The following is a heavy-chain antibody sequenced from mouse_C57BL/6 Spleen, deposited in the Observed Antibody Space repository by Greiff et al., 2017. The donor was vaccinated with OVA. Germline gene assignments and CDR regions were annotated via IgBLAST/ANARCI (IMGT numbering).Heavy chain of an antibody. CDR2: IYPRRGNT. CDR1: GYTFTSYG. V-gene: IGHV1-81*01. J-gene: IGHJ2*01. Sequence: QVQLLQSGAELVRPGASVKLSCTASGYTFTSYGISWVQQRTGQGLAWIGEIYPRRGNTYYNAKFKGQATLHADQSSSTAYMELRSLTSEDTAVYFCARSTAVVAREYYCDYWGKGTTLTVSS. CDR3: ARSTAVVAREYYCDY. D-gene: IGHD1-1*01.